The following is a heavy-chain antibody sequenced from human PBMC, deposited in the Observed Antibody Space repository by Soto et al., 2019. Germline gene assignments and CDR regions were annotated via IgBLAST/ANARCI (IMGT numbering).Heavy chain of an antibody. CDR3: ASMHYDFWSGSYYGMDV. CDR2: IDPSDSYT. CDR1: GYSFTSYW. V-gene: IGHV5-10-1*01. D-gene: IGHD3-3*01. J-gene: IGHJ6*02. Sequence: PGESLKISCKGSGYSFTSYWISWVRQMPGKGLEWMGRIDPSDSYTNYSPSFQGHVTTSADKSISTAYLQWSSLKASDTAMYYCASMHYDFWSGSYYGMDVWGQGTTVTVSS.